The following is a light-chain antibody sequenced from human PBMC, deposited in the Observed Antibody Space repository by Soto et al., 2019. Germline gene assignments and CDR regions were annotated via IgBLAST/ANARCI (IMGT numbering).Light chain of an antibody. J-gene: IGKJ2*01. CDR3: QQSHSAPPYT. CDR2: AKS. CDR1: QIITTY. Sequence: DIQMTQSPPSLSASVGDSVTITCRASQIITTYLNWYQQKPGKAPKLLIYAKSNLHSGVPSRFSGSGSGTDFTLTISSLQPEDFATYYCQQSHSAPPYTFGQGTKLEIK. V-gene: IGKV1-39*01.